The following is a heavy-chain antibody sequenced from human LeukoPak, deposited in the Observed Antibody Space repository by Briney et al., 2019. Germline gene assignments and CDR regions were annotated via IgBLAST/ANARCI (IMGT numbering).Heavy chain of an antibody. J-gene: IGHJ4*02. V-gene: IGHV3-21*01. Sequence: GGSLRLSCAASGFTFSSYSMNWVRPAPGKGLEWVSSISSSSSYIYYADSVKGRFTISRDNAKNSLYLQMNSLRAEDTAVCYCAREDIPPGPTVPSAMIDYWGQGTLVTVSS. CDR1: GFTFSSYS. D-gene: IGHD1-1*01. CDR3: AREDIPPGPTVPSAMIDY. CDR2: ISSSSSYI.